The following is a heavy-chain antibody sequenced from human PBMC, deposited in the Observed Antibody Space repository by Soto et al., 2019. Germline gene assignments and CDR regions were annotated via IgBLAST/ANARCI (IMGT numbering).Heavy chain of an antibody. CDR1: GGSISSSNW. CDR2: IYHSGST. Sequence: PSETLSLTCAVSGGSISSSNWWSWVRQPPGKGLEWIGEIYHSGSTNYNPSLKSRVTISVDKSKNQFSLKLRSVTAADTAFYYCASWPRYCSSTSCFMDVWGQGTTVTVSS. J-gene: IGHJ6*02. V-gene: IGHV4-4*02. CDR3: ASWPRYCSSTSCFMDV. D-gene: IGHD2-2*01.